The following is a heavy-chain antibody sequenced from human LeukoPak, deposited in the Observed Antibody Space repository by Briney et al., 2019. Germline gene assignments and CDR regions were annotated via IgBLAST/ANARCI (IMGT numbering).Heavy chain of an antibody. V-gene: IGHV3-23*01. J-gene: IGHJ6*02. Sequence: PGGSLRLSCAASGFTFSSYAMSWVRQAPGKGLERVSAISGSRGSTYYADSVKGRFTISRDNSKNTLYLQMNSLRAEDTAVYYCAKDLGAGRGNDFWSGYQYFYYYYGMDVWGQGTTVTVSS. CDR2: ISGSRGST. CDR3: AKDLGAGRGNDFWSGYQYFYYYYGMDV. D-gene: IGHD3-3*01. CDR1: GFTFSSYA.